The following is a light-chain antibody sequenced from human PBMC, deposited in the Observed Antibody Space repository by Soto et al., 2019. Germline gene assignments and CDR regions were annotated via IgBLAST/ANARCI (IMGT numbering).Light chain of an antibody. V-gene: IGKV3-15*01. J-gene: IGKJ5*01. CDR2: AAS. CDR3: QQYNNWPFS. Sequence: EILMTQSPATLSVSPGERATLSCRASQSVSTNLAWYQQNPGQAPRLLIYAASTRATGVPARFSGSGSETDFTLTISGLQSEDSAVYFCQQYNNWPFSFGQGTRLEIK. CDR1: QSVSTN.